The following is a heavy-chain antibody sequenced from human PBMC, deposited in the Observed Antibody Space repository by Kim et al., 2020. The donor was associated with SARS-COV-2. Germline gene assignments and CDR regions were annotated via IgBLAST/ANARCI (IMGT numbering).Heavy chain of an antibody. CDR1: GFKFSNYG. V-gene: IGHV3-30*12. CDR2: ISHDGSDK. CDR3: ARVVSGGYSPSYYYYGLDV. D-gene: IGHD3-10*02. Sequence: GGSLRLSCAASGFKFSNYGMHWVRQAPGKGLEWVAAISHDGSDKYCADSVKGRFTMSRDNSKNALYLHMNSLRAEDRAVYYCARVVSGGYSPSYYYYGLDVWGQGTTVSVSS. J-gene: IGHJ6*02.